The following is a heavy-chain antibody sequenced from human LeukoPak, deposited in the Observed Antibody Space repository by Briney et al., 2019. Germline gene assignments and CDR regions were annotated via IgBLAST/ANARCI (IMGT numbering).Heavy chain of an antibody. V-gene: IGHV1-8*01. J-gene: IGHJ6*02. D-gene: IGHD3-10*01. CDR2: MNPNSGNT. Sequence: ASVKVSCKASGYTFTSYDINWVRQATGQGLEWMGWMNPNSGNTGYAQKFQGRVTMTRNTSISTAYMELSSLRSEDTAVYYCARDLLLWFGELFYLYGMDVWGQGTTVTVSS. CDR1: GYTFTSYD. CDR3: ARDLLLWFGELFYLYGMDV.